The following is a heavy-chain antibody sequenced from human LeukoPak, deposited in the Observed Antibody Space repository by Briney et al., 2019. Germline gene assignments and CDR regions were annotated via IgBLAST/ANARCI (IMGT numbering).Heavy chain of an antibody. CDR3: ARGGYSGYDSVYYMDV. Sequence: PSETLSLTCTVSGGSISSYYWSWIRQPPGKGLEWIGYIYYSGSTNYNPSLKSRVTIPVDTSKNQFSLKLSSVTAADTAVYYCARGGYSGYDSVYYMDVWGKGTTVTVSS. J-gene: IGHJ6*03. CDR2: IYYSGST. CDR1: GGSISSYY. D-gene: IGHD5-12*01. V-gene: IGHV4-59*01.